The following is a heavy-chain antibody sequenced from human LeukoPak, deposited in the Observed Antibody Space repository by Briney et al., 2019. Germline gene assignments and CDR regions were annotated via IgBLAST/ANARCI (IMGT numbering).Heavy chain of an antibody. Sequence: ASVKVSCKASGYTFTSYGISWVRQAPGQGLEWMGWISAYNGNTNYAQKLQGRVTMTTDTSTSTAYIELRSLRSDDTAVYYCARRGHYDSSGYELGYAFDIWGQGTMVTVSS. V-gene: IGHV1-18*01. J-gene: IGHJ3*02. CDR2: ISAYNGNT. CDR3: ARRGHYDSSGYELGYAFDI. CDR1: GYTFTSYG. D-gene: IGHD3-22*01.